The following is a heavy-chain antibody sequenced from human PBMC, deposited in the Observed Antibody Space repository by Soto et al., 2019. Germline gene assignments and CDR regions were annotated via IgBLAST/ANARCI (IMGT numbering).Heavy chain of an antibody. CDR1: GYTFTDFH. D-gene: IGHD1-26*01. Sequence: QVQLVQSGAEVKKHGDSVKVSCKASGYTFTDFHIHWVRQAPGQGLEWMGIINPNGGGTTYAQGFQGRVTVTRDTSTSTVYMEVNSLRSEDTALYYCAVVLLASWGQGTLVTVSS. CDR2: INPNGGGT. V-gene: IGHV1-46*01. J-gene: IGHJ4*02. CDR3: AVVLLAS.